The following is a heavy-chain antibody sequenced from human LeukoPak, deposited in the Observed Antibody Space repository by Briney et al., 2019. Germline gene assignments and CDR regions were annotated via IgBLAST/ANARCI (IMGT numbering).Heavy chain of an antibody. CDR3: ARWNDRNKQFDY. V-gene: IGHV4-59*01. Sequence: SETLSLTCTVSGASITSYHWNWIRQFPGKDLEWIGFIHYSGDTRCNPSPKNRVSFSVDMSKNQCSLSLTSVTAADTAVYYCARWNDRNKQFDYWGQGTLVPVSA. D-gene: IGHD1-1*01. CDR1: GASITSYH. J-gene: IGHJ4*02. CDR2: IHYSGDT.